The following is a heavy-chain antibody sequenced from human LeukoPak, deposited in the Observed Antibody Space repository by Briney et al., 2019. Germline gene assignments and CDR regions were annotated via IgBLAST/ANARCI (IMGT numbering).Heavy chain of an antibody. V-gene: IGHV4-34*01. CDR3: ATLYCSSTSCYPV. J-gene: IGHJ6*04. D-gene: IGHD2-2*01. CDR2: INHSGST. Sequence: PSETLSLTCAVYGGSFSGYYWSWIRQPPGKGLEWIGEINHSGSTNYNPSLKSRVTISVDTSKNQFSLKLSSVTAADTAVYYCATLYCSSTSCYPVWGKGTTVTISS. CDR1: GGSFSGYY.